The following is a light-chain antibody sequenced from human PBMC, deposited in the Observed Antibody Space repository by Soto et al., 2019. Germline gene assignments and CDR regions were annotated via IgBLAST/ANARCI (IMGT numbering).Light chain of an antibody. CDR1: SGSIADNY. Sequence: NFMLTQPHSVSESPGKTITISCTRSSGSIADNYVQWYQQRPGSAPTNVIYEDNRRPSGVPDRFSGSIDSSSNSASLTISGLKTGDEADYYCQSYDSSSWVFGGGTKLTVL. J-gene: IGLJ3*02. CDR3: QSYDSSSWV. V-gene: IGLV6-57*03. CDR2: EDN.